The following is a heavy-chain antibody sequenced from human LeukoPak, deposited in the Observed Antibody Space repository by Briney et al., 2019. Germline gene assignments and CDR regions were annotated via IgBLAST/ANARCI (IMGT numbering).Heavy chain of an antibody. D-gene: IGHD3-3*01. Sequence: GGSLRLSCAASGFTFSNVWMSWVRQAPGKGLEWVGRSKSKSDVGTTDYAAPVKGRFSISRDDSKSTLYLQMNSLKTEDTAVYYCTTAVWSSSQRFDYWGQGTLVTVSS. CDR1: GFTFSNVW. V-gene: IGHV3-15*01. CDR2: SKSKSDVGTT. CDR3: TTAVWSSSQRFDY. J-gene: IGHJ4*02.